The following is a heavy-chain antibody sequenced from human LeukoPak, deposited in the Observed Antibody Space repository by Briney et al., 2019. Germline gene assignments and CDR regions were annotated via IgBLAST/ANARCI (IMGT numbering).Heavy chain of an antibody. CDR2: LYSGGNRGGGP. V-gene: IGHV3-66*01. CDR3: ARDGCGDCYNSFDY. D-gene: IGHD5-24*01. CDR1: GFIVCSNH. Sequence: GGSLRLSCAVSGFIVCSNHVNWVRQAQGKGLEWVSVLYSGGNRGGGPINDDAVKGRFTTSSDNSKNTLFLQMNSLRAEDTAVYYCARDGCGDCYNSFDYWGLGILVTVSS. J-gene: IGHJ4*02.